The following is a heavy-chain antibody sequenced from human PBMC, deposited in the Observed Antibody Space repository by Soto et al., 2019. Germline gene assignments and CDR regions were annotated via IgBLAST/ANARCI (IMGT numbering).Heavy chain of an antibody. V-gene: IGHV4-31*03. CDR3: ARVGVGFPYYYYYGMDV. Sequence: LSLTCTVSGGSISSGGYYWSWIRQHPGKGLEWIGYIYYSGSTYYNPSLKSRVTISVDTSKNQFSLKVSSVTAADTAVYYCARVGVGFPYYYYYGMDVWGQGTTVTVSS. J-gene: IGHJ6*02. CDR2: IYYSGST. CDR1: GGSISSGGYY. D-gene: IGHD3-10*01.